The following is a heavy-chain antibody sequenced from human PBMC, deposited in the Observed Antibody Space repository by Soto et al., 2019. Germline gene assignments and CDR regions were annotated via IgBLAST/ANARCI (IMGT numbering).Heavy chain of an antibody. Sequence: GGSLRLSCAASGFTFSNAWMSWVRQAPGKGLEWVGRIKSKTDGGTTDYAAPVKGRFTNSRDDSKNTLYLQMNSLKTEDTAVYYCTTEGSSGRRYYDFWSGYYAFDIWGQWTMVTVSS. D-gene: IGHD3-3*01. CDR2: IKSKTDGGTT. CDR3: TTEGSSGRRYYDFWSGYYAFDI. CDR1: GFTFSNAW. V-gene: IGHV3-15*01. J-gene: IGHJ3*02.